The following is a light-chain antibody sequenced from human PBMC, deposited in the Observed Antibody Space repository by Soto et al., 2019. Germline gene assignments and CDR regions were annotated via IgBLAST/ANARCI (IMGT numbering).Light chain of an antibody. V-gene: IGKV4-1*01. CDR2: WAS. J-gene: IGKJ4*01. CDR3: QQFHTTPLT. CDR1: QSVLYSSNNKNY. Sequence: DIVMTQSPDSLAVSLGERATINCKSSQSVLYSSNNKNYLAWYQQKPGQPPKLLIYWASTRESGVPDRFSGSGSGTDFTLTISSLQAEDVAVYYGQQFHTTPLTCGGGTKVEIK.